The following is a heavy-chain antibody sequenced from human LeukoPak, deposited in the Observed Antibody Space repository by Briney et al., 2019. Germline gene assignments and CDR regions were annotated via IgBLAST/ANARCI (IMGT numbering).Heavy chain of an antibody. CDR2: FSGSGGST. V-gene: IGHV3-23*01. J-gene: IGHJ4*02. Sequence: GGSLRLSCAASGFTFSSYWMSWVRQAPGKGLECISGFSGSGGSTYYADSVKGRFTISRDNSKNTLYLQINSLRAEDTAVYYCAKFSPYDILTGSKYYFDFWGQGALVTVSS. D-gene: IGHD3-9*01. CDR3: AKFSPYDILTGSKYYFDF. CDR1: GFTFSSYW.